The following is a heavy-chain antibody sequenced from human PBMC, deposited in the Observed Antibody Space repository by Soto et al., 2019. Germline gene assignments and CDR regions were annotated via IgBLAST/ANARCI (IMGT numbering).Heavy chain of an antibody. D-gene: IGHD4-17*01. CDR2: IYYSGST. Sequence: QVQLQESGPGLVKPSETLSLTCTVSGGSISSYYWSWIRQPPGKGLEWIGYIYYSGSTNYNPSLKSRVTRSVDTSKNQFSLKLSSVTAADTAVYYCARVLHDYGDYDPSNDAFDIWGQGTMVTVSS. J-gene: IGHJ3*02. V-gene: IGHV4-59*01. CDR3: ARVLHDYGDYDPSNDAFDI. CDR1: GGSISSYY.